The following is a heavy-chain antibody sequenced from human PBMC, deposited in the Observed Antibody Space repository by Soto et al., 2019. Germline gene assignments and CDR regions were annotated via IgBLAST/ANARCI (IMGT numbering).Heavy chain of an antibody. CDR2: LIPVFGTT. Sequence: QVQLVQSGAEVRKPGSSVKVSCKASGDTFTKYAISWVRQAPGQGLEWVGGLIPVFGTTNNAQKFRARVTTTAAEATSTVYMELSSLRTEATAVYYWARPSGGRIRYLGPFDYWGQGTQITVS. CDR1: GDTFTKYA. D-gene: IGHD3-9*01. CDR3: ARPSGGRIRYLGPFDY. V-gene: IGHV1-69*01. J-gene: IGHJ4*02.